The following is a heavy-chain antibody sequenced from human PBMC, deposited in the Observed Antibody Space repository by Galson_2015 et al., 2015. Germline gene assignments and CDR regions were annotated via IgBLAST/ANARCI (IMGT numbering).Heavy chain of an antibody. J-gene: IGHJ4*02. V-gene: IGHV3-30*03. CDR3: ARAEAAAATFDY. D-gene: IGHD6-13*01. CDR2: ISYDGSNK. Sequence: SLRLSCAASGFTFSSYGMHWVRQAPGKGLEWVAVISYDGSNKYYADSVKGRFTISRDNSKNTLYLQMNSLRAEDTAVYYCARAEAAAATFDYWGQGTLVTVSS. CDR1: GFTFSSYG.